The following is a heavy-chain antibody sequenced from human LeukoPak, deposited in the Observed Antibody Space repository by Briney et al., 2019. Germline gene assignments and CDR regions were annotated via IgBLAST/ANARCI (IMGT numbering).Heavy chain of an antibody. CDR2: IRHSGTT. J-gene: IGHJ5*02. V-gene: IGHV4-38-2*02. CDR1: GYSISSGYY. D-gene: IGHD1-7*01. CDR3: ARLNWNYVGRSYLPRRRRNWFDP. Sequence: SETLSLTCTVSGYSISSGYYWGWIRQPPGKGLEWIGTIRHSGTTYYNPSLKSRVTISIDSSKNQFSLRLTSVTAADTAVYYCARLNWNYVGRSYLPRRRRNWFDPWGQGTLVTVSS.